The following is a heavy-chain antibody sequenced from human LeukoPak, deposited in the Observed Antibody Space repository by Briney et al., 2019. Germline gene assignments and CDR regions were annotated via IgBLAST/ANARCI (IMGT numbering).Heavy chain of an antibody. CDR2: ISGSGDNT. CDR3: AKNMGYGGNSAFDI. D-gene: IGHD4-23*01. J-gene: IGHJ3*02. CDR1: GFTFKSYG. Sequence: PGGSLRLSCAASGFTFKSYGMSWVRQAPAKGLEWVSVISGSGDNTNYADPVKGRFTISRDNSKNTLYVQMNSLRAEDTAVYYCAKNMGYGGNSAFDIWGQGTMVTVSS. V-gene: IGHV3-23*01.